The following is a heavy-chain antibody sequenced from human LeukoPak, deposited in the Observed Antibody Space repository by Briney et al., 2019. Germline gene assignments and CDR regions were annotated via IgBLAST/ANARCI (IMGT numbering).Heavy chain of an antibody. V-gene: IGHV1-2*02. Sequence: ASVKVSCKASGYTFTDYYLHWVRQAPGQGLEYMGWINPNSGGTNYAQKFQGRVTMTRDTSISTAYMEVTSLRSDDTAVVYYCARQGPVPLVFDYWGQGTLVTVSS. CDR3: ARQGPVPLVFDY. CDR1: GYTFTDYY. CDR2: INPNSGGT. D-gene: IGHD2-2*01. J-gene: IGHJ4*02.